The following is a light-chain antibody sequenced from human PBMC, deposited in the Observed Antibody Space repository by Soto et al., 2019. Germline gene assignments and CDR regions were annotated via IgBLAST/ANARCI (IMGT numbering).Light chain of an antibody. V-gene: IGKV3-15*01. Sequence: EIVMTQSPATLSVSLGERATLSCRASQSVSRNLAWYQLKPGQAPRLLIYGASTRATGIPARFSGSGTGTDFTLTISSLQSEDFAVYYCQQYSKWPTFGRGTKVDIK. CDR1: QSVSRN. CDR2: GAS. J-gene: IGKJ1*01. CDR3: QQYSKWPT.